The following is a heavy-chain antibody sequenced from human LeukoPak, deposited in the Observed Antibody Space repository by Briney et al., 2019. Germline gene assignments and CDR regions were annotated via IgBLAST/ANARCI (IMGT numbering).Heavy chain of an antibody. J-gene: IGHJ6*02. D-gene: IGHD6-13*01. V-gene: IGHV4-39*06. CDR1: GGSISSSSYY. CDR2: IYYSGST. Sequence: PSETLSLTCTVSGGSISSSSYYWGWIRQPPGKGLEWIGSIYYSGSTYYNPSLKSRVTISVDTSKNQFPLKLSSVTAADTAVYYCARGWSSSYWVYYYYGMDVWGQGTTVTVSS. CDR3: ARGWSSSYWVYYYYGMDV.